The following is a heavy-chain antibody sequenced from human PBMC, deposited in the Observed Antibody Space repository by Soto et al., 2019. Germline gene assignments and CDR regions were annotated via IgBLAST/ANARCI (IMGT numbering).Heavy chain of an antibody. D-gene: IGHD5-12*01. CDR2: ICARGGSS. CDR1: GFSFSSYA. Sequence: EVQLLESGGGLVQPGGSLRLSCAASGFSFSSYAMVWVRQAPGKGLEWVSVICARGGSSYFADSVKGRFTISRDNSKNVLSLEMNSLRAEDTAIYFCAKGSIEYSASVDNWGQGTLVLVSS. V-gene: IGHV3-23*01. CDR3: AKGSIEYSASVDN. J-gene: IGHJ4*02.